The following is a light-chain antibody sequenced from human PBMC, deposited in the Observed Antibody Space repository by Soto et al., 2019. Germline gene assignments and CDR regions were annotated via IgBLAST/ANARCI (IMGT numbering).Light chain of an antibody. CDR3: EQYGSSPRT. CDR2: DAS. V-gene: IGKV3-20*01. CDR1: QSIGRY. Sequence: EILMTQSPATLSLSLGERATLSCRASQSIGRYLDWYQHKLGKPPRLLIYDASNRATGIPDRFSGSGSGTDLTITISRLEPEDSAVYYCEQYGSSPRTFGHGTKVDIK. J-gene: IGKJ1*01.